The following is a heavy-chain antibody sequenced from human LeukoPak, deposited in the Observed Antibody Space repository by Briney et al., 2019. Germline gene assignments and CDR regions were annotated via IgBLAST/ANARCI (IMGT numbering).Heavy chain of an antibody. CDR2: ISSSGSTI. CDR1: GFTFSDYY. Sequence: GASLRLSCAASGFTFSDYYMSWIRQAPGKGLEWVSYISSSGSTILYADSVKGRFTISRDNAKNSLYLQMNSLRAEDTAVYYCASRIAANAAFDVWGQGTMVTVSS. J-gene: IGHJ3*01. D-gene: IGHD6-13*01. CDR3: ASRIAANAAFDV. V-gene: IGHV3-11*04.